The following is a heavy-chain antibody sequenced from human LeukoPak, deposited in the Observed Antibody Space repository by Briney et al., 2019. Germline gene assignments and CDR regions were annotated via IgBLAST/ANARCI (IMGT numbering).Heavy chain of an antibody. CDR1: GYTFTGYY. D-gene: IGHD5-24*01. J-gene: IGHJ6*03. CDR2: INPNSGGT. CDR3: ARDLRDGYNYYYYYMDV. V-gene: IGHV1-2*06. Sequence: ASVKVSCKASGYTFTGYYMHWVRQAPGQGLEWMGRINPNSGGTNYARKFQGRVTMTRDTSISTAYMELSRLRSDDTAGYYCARDLRDGYNYYYYYMDVWGKGTTVTVSS.